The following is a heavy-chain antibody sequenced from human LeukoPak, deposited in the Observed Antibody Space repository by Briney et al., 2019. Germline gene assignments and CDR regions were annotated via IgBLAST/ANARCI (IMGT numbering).Heavy chain of an antibody. CDR1: GFTFSMYA. CDR3: AKVASGSYSHFDY. CDR2: ISGGAGST. Sequence: GGSLRLSCAASGFTFSMYAMNWVRQAPGKGLEWVSAISGGAGSTDYGDSVKGRFTISRDSSKNTLYLQMNSLRADDTAVYYCAKVASGSYSHFDYWGQGTLVTVSS. J-gene: IGHJ4*02. D-gene: IGHD1-26*01. V-gene: IGHV3-23*01.